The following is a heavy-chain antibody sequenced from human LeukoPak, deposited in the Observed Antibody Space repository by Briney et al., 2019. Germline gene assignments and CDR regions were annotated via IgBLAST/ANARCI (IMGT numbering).Heavy chain of an antibody. CDR2: ISWDGADT. V-gene: IGHV3-43*01. J-gene: IGHJ4*02. Sequence: GGSLRLSCAASGFTFGDYTMHWVRQTPGKGLEWVSLISWDGADTYYADSVKGRFTISRDNSKNSLYLQMNSLRTDDTALYHCAKDSANTYLPDYWGQGTLVTVSS. D-gene: IGHD2-2*02. CDR3: AKDSANTYLPDY. CDR1: GFTFGDYT.